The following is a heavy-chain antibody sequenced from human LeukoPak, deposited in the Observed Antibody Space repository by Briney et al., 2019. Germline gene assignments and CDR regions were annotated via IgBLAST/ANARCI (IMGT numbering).Heavy chain of an antibody. CDR3: AKGTGYSSGWPQTFDY. CDR2: ISYDGSNK. V-gene: IGHV3-30*18. CDR1: GFTFSNYG. J-gene: IGHJ4*02. Sequence: PGGSLRLSCAASGFTFSNYGLHWVRQAPGKGLEWVAVISYDGSNKYYADSVKGRFTISRDNSKNTLYLQMNSLRAEDTAVYYCAKGTGYSSGWPQTFDYWGQGTLVTVSS. D-gene: IGHD6-19*01.